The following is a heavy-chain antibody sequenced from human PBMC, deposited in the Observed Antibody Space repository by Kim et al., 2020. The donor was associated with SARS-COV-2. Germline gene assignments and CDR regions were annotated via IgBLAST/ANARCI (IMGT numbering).Heavy chain of an antibody. V-gene: IGHV4-34*01. D-gene: IGHD3-3*01. J-gene: IGHJ4*02. Sequence: RVTISVDTSKNQFSLKLSSVTAADTAVYYCARGLPAWSGYRPGGYYFDYWGQGTLVTVSS. CDR3: ARGLPAWSGYRPGGYYFDY.